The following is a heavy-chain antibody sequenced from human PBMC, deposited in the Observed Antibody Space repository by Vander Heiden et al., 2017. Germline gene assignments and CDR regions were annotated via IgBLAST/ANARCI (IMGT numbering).Heavy chain of an antibody. CDR2: INPNSGGT. V-gene: IGHV1-2*02. CDR1: GYTFTGYY. D-gene: IGHD3-22*01. Sequence: QVQLVQSGAEVKKPGASVKVSCKASGYTFTGYYMHWVRQAPGQGLEWMGWINPNSGGTNYAQKFQGRVTMTRDTSISTAYMELSRLRSDDTAVYYCARTYYYDSSGPRRDYWGQGTLVTVSS. J-gene: IGHJ4*02. CDR3: ARTYYYDSSGPRRDY.